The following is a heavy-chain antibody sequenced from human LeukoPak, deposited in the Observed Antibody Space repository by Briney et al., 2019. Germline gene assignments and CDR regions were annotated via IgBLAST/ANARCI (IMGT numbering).Heavy chain of an antibody. CDR3: VSFYETY. D-gene: IGHD2/OR15-2a*01. CDR2: INSDGSIT. CDR1: GFTFTTYW. Sequence: GGSLRLSCAGSGFTFTTYWMHWVRQAPGKGLVWVSHINSDGSITSYADSVKGRFTISRDNAKNTLYLQMNSLRAEDTAVYYCVSFYETYWGRGTLVTVSS. J-gene: IGHJ4*02. V-gene: IGHV3-74*01.